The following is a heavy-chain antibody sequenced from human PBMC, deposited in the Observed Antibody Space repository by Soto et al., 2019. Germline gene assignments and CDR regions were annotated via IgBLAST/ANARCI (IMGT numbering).Heavy chain of an antibody. Sequence: QVQLVESGGGLVKPGGSLRLSCAASGFTFSDYYMTWIRQAPGKGLEWISYISSSGSSSSIIYYADSVKGRFTISRDNAKNSLYLQMSSLTAEDTAVYYCAREIGGFDLWGRGTLVTVSS. V-gene: IGHV3-11*01. CDR3: AREIGGFDL. CDR1: GFTFSDYY. J-gene: IGHJ2*01. D-gene: IGHD2-15*01. CDR2: ISSSGSSSSII.